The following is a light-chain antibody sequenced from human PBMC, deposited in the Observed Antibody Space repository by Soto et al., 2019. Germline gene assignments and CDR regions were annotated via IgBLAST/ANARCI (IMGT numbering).Light chain of an antibody. V-gene: IGKV3-15*01. CDR3: QQYNNWPPRP. Sequence: EIVMTQSPATLSVSPGERATLSCRASQSFSSNLAWYQQKPGQAPRLLISGASTRATDIPARFSGSGSGTEFTLTISSMQSEDFAFYYCQQYNNWPPRPFGGGPKVEIK. CDR1: QSFSSN. CDR2: GAS. J-gene: IGKJ4*01.